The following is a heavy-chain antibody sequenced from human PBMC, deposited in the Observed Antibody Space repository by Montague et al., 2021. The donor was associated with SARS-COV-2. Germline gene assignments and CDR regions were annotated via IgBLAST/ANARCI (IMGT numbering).Heavy chain of an antibody. CDR2: IYYTGSP. CDR1: GDSVGRGSSY. CDR3: ARHARGEGYSSWFDS. D-gene: IGHD2-21*01. J-gene: IGHJ5*01. V-gene: IGHV4-61*01. Sequence: SETLSLTCTVSGDSVGRGSSYWSWIRQPPGKGPEWIGCIYYTGSPKYNPSLKSRLTISVDTSKNQFSLKLSSVTAADTAVYYCARHARGEGYSSWFDSWGQGTLVTVSS.